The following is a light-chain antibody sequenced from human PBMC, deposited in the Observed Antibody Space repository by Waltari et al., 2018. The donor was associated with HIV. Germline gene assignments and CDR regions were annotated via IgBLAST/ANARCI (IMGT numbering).Light chain of an antibody. CDR3: QQYGTAPKS. V-gene: IGKV3-20*01. J-gene: IGKJ2*01. CDR1: QNIINNY. Sequence: EIVLTQSLGTLSLSPGERAHVSCCASQNIINNYLAGYQQRPGQGPRLLIYGTSSRVAGVPERFSGSGSGTNFTLTISRMEVEYFAIYSCQQYGTAPKSFGHGTKLEI. CDR2: GTS.